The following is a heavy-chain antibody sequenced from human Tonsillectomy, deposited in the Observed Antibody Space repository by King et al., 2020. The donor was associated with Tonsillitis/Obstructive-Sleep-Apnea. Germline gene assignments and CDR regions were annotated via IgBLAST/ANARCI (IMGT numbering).Heavy chain of an antibody. CDR2: IYYSGST. CDR3: ARRWRYRSSSFDY. D-gene: IGHD6-6*01. CDR1: GGSISSSGYY. V-gene: IGHV4-39*01. Sequence: QLQESGPGLVKPSETLSLTCTVSGGSISSSGYYWGWIRQPPGRGLEWIGSIYYSGSTYYKPSLKSRVTMSVDTSKNQFSLKLSSVTAADTAVYYCARRWRYRSSSFDYWGQGTLVTVFS. J-gene: IGHJ4*02.